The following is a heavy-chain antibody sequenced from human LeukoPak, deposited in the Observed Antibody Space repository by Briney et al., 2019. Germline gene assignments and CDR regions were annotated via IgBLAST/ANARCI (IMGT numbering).Heavy chain of an antibody. V-gene: IGHV4-59*01. Sequence: PSETLSLTCTVSGGSISSYYWSWIRQPPGKGLEWIGYIYYSGSTNYNPSPKSRVTISVDTSKNQFSLKLSSVTAADTAVYYCARVGWYYDSSGYCYYFDYWGQGTLVTVSS. J-gene: IGHJ4*02. CDR2: IYYSGST. CDR1: GGSISSYY. CDR3: ARVGWYYDSSGYCYYFDY. D-gene: IGHD3-22*01.